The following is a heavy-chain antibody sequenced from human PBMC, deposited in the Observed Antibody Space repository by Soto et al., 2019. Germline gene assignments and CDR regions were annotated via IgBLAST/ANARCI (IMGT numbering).Heavy chain of an antibody. Sequence: PGGSLRLSCAVSGITFSSYWMGWVRQAPGKGLEWVANIKEDGSEKYYVDSVKGRFTISRDDAKNSLYLKMNNLRAEDKAIDYCARDTDFQYWGQGTLVTVSS. J-gene: IGHJ4*02. D-gene: IGHD4-4*01. CDR1: GITFSSYW. CDR3: ARDTDFQY. V-gene: IGHV3-7*03. CDR2: IKEDGSEK.